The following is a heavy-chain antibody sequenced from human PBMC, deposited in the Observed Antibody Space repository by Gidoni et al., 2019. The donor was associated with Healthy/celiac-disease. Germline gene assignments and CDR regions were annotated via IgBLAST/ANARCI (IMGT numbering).Heavy chain of an antibody. J-gene: IGHJ4*02. CDR3: AKRPYGEYYFDY. Sequence: GLEWIGSIYYSGSTYYNPSLKSRFTISVDTSKNQFSLKLSSVTAADTAVYYCAKRPYGEYYFDYWGQGTLVTVSS. CDR2: IYYSGST. V-gene: IGHV4-39*01. D-gene: IGHD3-10*01.